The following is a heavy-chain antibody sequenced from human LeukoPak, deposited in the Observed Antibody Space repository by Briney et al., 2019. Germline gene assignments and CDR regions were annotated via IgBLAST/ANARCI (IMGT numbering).Heavy chain of an antibody. CDR2: IYYSGST. Sequence: SETLSLTCAVYGGSFSGYYWSWIRQPPGKGLEWIGSIYYSGSTYYNPSLKSRVTISVDTSKNQFSLKLSSVTAADTAVYYCARQESDVLLWFGELLRYDYWGQGTLVTVSS. D-gene: IGHD3-10*01. V-gene: IGHV4-34*01. CDR1: GGSFSGYY. CDR3: ARQESDVLLWFGELLRYDY. J-gene: IGHJ4*02.